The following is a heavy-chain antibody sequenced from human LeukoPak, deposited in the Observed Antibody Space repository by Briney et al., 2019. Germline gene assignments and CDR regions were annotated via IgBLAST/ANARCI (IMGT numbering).Heavy chain of an antibody. J-gene: IGHJ3*02. Sequence: GRSLTLSCAASGFNFSSYGMHGVRQAPGKGLEWVAVIWYDGSNKYYADSVKGRFTISRDNSKNTLYLQMNSLRAEDTAVYYCARGGAATDAFDIWGQGTMVTVSS. V-gene: IGHV3-33*01. D-gene: IGHD2-15*01. CDR1: GFNFSSYG. CDR3: ARGGAATDAFDI. CDR2: IWYDGSNK.